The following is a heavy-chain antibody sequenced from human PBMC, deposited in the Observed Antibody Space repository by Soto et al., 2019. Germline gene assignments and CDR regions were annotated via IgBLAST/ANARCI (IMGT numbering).Heavy chain of an antibody. V-gene: IGHV3-9*01. Sequence: EVQLVESGGGLVQPGRSLRLSCAASGFTFDDYAMHWVRQAPGKGLEWVSGISWNSGSIGYADAVKGRFTISRDNAKNYLYLQMNSLRAEDTALYYCSKDIGWSGSDPYYYYGMDVWGQGTTVTVSS. CDR3: SKDIGWSGSDPYYYYGMDV. CDR2: ISWNSGSI. J-gene: IGHJ6*02. D-gene: IGHD6-19*01. CDR1: GFTFDDYA.